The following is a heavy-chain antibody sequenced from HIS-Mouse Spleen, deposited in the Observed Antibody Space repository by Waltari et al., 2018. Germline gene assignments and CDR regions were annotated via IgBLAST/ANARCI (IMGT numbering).Heavy chain of an antibody. CDR1: GFTFSSYD. CDR3: ARALPGDYFDY. Sequence: EVQLVESGGGLVQPGGSLRLSCAASGFTFSSYDMHWVRQATGKVLEWVSAIGTAGDTYYPGAVKGRFTISRENAKNSLYLQMSSLRAGDTAVYYCARALPGDYFDYWGQGTLVTVSS. CDR2: IGTAGDT. V-gene: IGHV3-13*01. J-gene: IGHJ4*02. D-gene: IGHD7-27*01.